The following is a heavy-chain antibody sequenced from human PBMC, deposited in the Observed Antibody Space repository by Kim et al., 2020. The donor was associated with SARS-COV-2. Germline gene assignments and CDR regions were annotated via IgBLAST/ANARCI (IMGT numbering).Heavy chain of an antibody. CDR3: ARETPPGIAAAGTLDY. V-gene: IGHV3-30*04. D-gene: IGHD6-13*01. CDR1: GFTFSSYA. Sequence: GGSLRLSCAASGFTFSSYAMHWVRQAPGKGLEWVAVISYDGSNKYYADSVKGRFTISRDNSKNTLYLQMNSLRAEDTAMYYCARETPPGIAAAGTLDYWGQGTLVIVSS. CDR2: ISYDGSNK. J-gene: IGHJ4*02.